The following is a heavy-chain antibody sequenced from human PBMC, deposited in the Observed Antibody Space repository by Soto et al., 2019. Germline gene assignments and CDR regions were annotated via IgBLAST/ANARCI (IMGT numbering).Heavy chain of an antibody. J-gene: IGHJ4*02. CDR3: ARGRMDSSGYFFDY. D-gene: IGHD3-22*01. Sequence: SETLSLTCAVCGGSFSGYYWSWIRQPPGKGLEWIGEINHSGSTNYNPSLKSRVTISVDTSKNQFSLKLSSVTAADTAVYYCARGRMDSSGYFFDYWGQGTLVTVSS. V-gene: IGHV4-34*01. CDR1: GGSFSGYY. CDR2: INHSGST.